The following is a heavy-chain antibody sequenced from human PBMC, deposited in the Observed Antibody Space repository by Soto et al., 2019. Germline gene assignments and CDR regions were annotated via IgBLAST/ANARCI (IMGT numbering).Heavy chain of an antibody. CDR1: GFTFSGYW. V-gene: IGHV3-7*03. CDR3: ARDDGYRSIDY. CDR2: TKPDGSET. J-gene: IGHJ4*02. Sequence: EVQLVESGGGLAQPGGSLRLSCVASGFTFSGYWMSWFRQTPGKGLEWVTNTKPDGSETYYLDSVTGRFTISRDNVRNSLYLQMSSLRGDDTAVYYCARDDGYRSIDYWGQGALVTVSP. D-gene: IGHD5-18*01.